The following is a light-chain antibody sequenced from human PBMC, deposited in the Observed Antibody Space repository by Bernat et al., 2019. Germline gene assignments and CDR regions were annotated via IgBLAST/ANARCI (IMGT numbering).Light chain of an antibody. CDR2: YAS. Sequence: PGDRATLSCRASQSIGSTLAWYQQNPGPAPRLLMYYASRGATGTPARFSGSGSGTEFTLTITSLDPEDVGLYYCQKYNDWPLTGGGGTKGELK. J-gene: IGKJ4*01. V-gene: IGKV3D-15*01. CDR3: QKYNDWPLT. CDR1: QSIGST.